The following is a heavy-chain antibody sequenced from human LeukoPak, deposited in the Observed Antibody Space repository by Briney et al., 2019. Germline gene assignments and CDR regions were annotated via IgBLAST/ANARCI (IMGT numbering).Heavy chain of an antibody. CDR2: INPNSGGT. V-gene: IGHV1-2*02. CDR1: GYTFTGYY. J-gene: IGHJ4*02. D-gene: IGHD3-16*02. CDR3: AKDYHDYVWGSYRSYTFDY. Sequence: ASVKVSCKASGYTFTGYYMHWVRQATGQGLEWMGWINPNSGGTNYAQKFQGRVTMTSDTSISTAYMELNSLRAEDTVVYYCAKDYHDYVWGSYRSYTFDYWGQGTLVTVSS.